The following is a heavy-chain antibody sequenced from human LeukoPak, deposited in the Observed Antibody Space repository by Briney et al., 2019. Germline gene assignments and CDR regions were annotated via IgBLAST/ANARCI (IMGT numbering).Heavy chain of an antibody. Sequence: PSETLSLTCTVSGGSISSGSYYWSWIRQPAGKGLEWIGRIYTSGSTNYNPSPKSRVTISVDTSKNQFSLKLSSVTAADTAVYYCARGAAAGDYWGQGTLVTVSS. CDR2: IYTSGST. V-gene: IGHV4-61*02. CDR3: ARGAAAGDY. CDR1: GGSISSGSYY. D-gene: IGHD6-13*01. J-gene: IGHJ4*02.